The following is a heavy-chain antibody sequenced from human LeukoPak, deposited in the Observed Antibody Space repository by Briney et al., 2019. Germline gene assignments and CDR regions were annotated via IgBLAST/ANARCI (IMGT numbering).Heavy chain of an antibody. D-gene: IGHD6-6*01. V-gene: IGHV1-69*04. CDR1: GGTFSSYA. J-gene: IGHJ6*02. CDR2: IIPILGIA. CDR3: ARADFGEYSGYYYYGMDV. Sequence: ASVKVSCKASGGTFSSYAISWVRQAPGQGLEWMGRIIPILGIANYAQKFQGRVAITADKSTSTAYMELSSLRSEDTAVCYCARADFGEYSGYYYYGMDVWGQGTTVTVSS.